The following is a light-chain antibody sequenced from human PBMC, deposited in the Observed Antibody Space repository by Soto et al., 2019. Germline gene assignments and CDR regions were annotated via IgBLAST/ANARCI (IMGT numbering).Light chain of an antibody. V-gene: IGKV1-5*03. CDR1: QTISGC. CDR2: KAS. CDR3: QQYNSYPYT. Sequence: DIKMTQSPSTLSASAGDRFTIXXRDSQTISGCLAWYQQKPGKAPKXLIYKASSLQSAVPSRFSGSGAGTEFTLTISSLQPDDSATYYCQQYNSYPYTFGQGTRLEIK. J-gene: IGKJ5*01.